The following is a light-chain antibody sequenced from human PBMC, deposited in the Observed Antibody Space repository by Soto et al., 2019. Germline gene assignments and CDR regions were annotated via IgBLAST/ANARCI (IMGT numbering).Light chain of an antibody. CDR2: GAS. CDR1: QTVSGNY. CDR3: QQDFKSPWT. J-gene: IGKJ1*01. V-gene: IGKV3-20*01. Sequence: IVLTQSPGTLSLSPGDRATLSCGASQTVSGNYLAWYQQKPGQVPRLLIYGASSRAIGIPDRFSGSGSGTDFALTISRLEPEDFAVYYCQQDFKSPWTFGQGTKVDIK.